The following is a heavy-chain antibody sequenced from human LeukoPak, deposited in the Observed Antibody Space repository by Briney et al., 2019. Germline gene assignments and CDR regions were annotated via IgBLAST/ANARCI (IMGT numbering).Heavy chain of an antibody. Sequence: ASVTVFCKASGYTFTGYYMHWVRQAPGQGLEWMGWINPNSGGTNYAQKFQGRVTMTRDTSISTAYMELSRLRSDDTAVYYCARGKNYYDSSSLFGYWGQGTLVTVSS. D-gene: IGHD3-22*01. J-gene: IGHJ4*02. CDR2: INPNSGGT. CDR3: ARGKNYYDSSSLFGY. CDR1: GYTFTGYY. V-gene: IGHV1-2*02.